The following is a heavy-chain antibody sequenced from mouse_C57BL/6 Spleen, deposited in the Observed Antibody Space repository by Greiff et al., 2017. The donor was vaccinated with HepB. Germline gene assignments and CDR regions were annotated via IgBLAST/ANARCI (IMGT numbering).Heavy chain of an antibody. CDR2: IYPGDGDT. CDR1: GYAFSSSW. J-gene: IGHJ3*01. D-gene: IGHD1-2*01. Sequence: VQLQQSGPELVKPGASVKISCKASGYAFSSSWMNWVKQRPGKGLEWIGRIYPGDGDTNYNGKFKGKATLTADKSSSTAYMQLSSLTSEDSAVYFCARSGAGTAGFAYWGQGTLVTVSA. V-gene: IGHV1-82*01. CDR3: ARSGAGTAGFAY.